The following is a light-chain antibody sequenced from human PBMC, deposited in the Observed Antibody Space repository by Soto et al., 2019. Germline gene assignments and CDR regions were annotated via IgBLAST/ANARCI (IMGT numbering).Light chain of an antibody. V-gene: IGKV3-15*01. CDR1: RSINSN. CDR3: QQRANWWT. Sequence: EIVMTQSPATLSLSLGGRAALSCRASRSINSNLAWYQQKPGQAPRLLFYGASTRATGVPDRFTASGSGTDFTLAISSLQSEDVAVYYCQQRANWWTFGQGTKVDIK. J-gene: IGKJ1*01. CDR2: GAS.